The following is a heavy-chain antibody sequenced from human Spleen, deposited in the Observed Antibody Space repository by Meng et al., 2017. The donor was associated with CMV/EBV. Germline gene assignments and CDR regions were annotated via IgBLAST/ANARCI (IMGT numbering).Heavy chain of an antibody. D-gene: IGHD2-21*01. CDR2: IFYSGST. J-gene: IGHJ6*02. CDR1: GGSVSSGSYY. V-gene: IGHV4-61*01. CDR3: ARAQPNIVVVPASEGRRGNGLDV. Sequence: SETLSLTCTVSGGSVSSGSYYWNWIRQPPGKGLEWIGYIFYSGSTTYNPSLKSRVTISVDTSKNQFSLKLNSVTAADTAVYYCARAQPNIVVVPASEGRRGNGLDVWGQGTTVTVSS.